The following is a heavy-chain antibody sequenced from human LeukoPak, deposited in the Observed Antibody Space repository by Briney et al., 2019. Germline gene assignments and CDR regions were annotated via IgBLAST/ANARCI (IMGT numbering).Heavy chain of an antibody. D-gene: IGHD6-6*01. CDR3: ARSPSSSVWFDP. CDR1: GFTFSNYV. J-gene: IGHJ5*02. CDR2: ISSSSSYI. Sequence: GGSLRLSCAVSGFTFSNYVMIWVRQAPGKGLEWVSSISSSSSYIYYADSVKGRFTISRDNAKNSLYLQMNSLRAEDTAVYYCARSPSSSVWFDPWGQGTLVTVSS. V-gene: IGHV3-21*01.